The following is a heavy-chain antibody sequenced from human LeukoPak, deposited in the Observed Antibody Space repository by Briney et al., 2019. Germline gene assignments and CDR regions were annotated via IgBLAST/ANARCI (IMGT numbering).Heavy chain of an antibody. CDR2: IYHSGNT. CDR3: ARVGIAAAGNWFDP. D-gene: IGHD6-13*01. CDR1: GDSISSTNW. Sequence: SETLSLTCAVSGDSISSTNWWSWVRQPPGKGLEWIGEIYHSGNTKYNPSLKSRVTISVDTSKNQFSLKLSSVTAADTAVYYCARVGIAAAGNWFDPWGQGTLVTVSS. J-gene: IGHJ5*02. V-gene: IGHV4-4*02.